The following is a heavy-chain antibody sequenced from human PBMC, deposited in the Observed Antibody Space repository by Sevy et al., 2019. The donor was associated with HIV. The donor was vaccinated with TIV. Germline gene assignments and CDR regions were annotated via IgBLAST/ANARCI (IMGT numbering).Heavy chain of an antibody. V-gene: IGHV3-23*01. CDR1: GFTLSSYV. J-gene: IGHJ4*02. CDR2: ISGSSGST. Sequence: GGSQRLSCAASGFTLSSYVMSWVRQAPGKGLECISIISGSSGSTYYADSVKGRFTISRDNSKNTLYLQMNSLRVEDTAVYYCAKQPYDSGDYQFDYWGQGTLVTVSS. D-gene: IGHD3-22*01. CDR3: AKQPYDSGDYQFDY.